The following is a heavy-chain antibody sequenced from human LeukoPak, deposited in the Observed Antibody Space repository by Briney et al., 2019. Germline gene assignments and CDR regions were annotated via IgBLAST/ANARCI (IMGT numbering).Heavy chain of an antibody. CDR1: GGSISSYY. D-gene: IGHD3-22*01. CDR3: ACLTTADAFDI. Sequence: PSETLSLTCAVSGGSISSYYWSWIRQPPGKGLEWIGYIYDSGSTNYNPSLKSRVTISVDTSKNQFSLKLSSVTAADTAVYYCACLTTADAFDIWGQGTMVTVSS. CDR2: IYDSGST. V-gene: IGHV4-59*01. J-gene: IGHJ3*02.